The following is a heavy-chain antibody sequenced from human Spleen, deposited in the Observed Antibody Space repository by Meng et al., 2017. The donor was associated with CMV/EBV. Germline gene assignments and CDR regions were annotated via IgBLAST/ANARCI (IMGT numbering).Heavy chain of an antibody. Sequence: SETLSLTCTVSGTSISRRRYYWGWIRQPPGKGLEWIGSIYYSGSTDYNPSLKSRVTISVDTSKNQFSLRLTSVTAADTAVYFCAREGQVSAAPFDNWGQGTVVTVSS. CDR3: AREGQVSAAPFDN. CDR2: IYYSGST. V-gene: IGHV4-39*07. CDR1: GTSISRRRYY. J-gene: IGHJ4*02. D-gene: IGHD6-13*01.